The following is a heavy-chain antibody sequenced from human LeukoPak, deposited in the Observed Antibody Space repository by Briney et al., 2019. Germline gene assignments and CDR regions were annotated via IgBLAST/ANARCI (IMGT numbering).Heavy chain of an antibody. CDR3: ARPVRAFPLYDSRRRAFDI. CDR1: GGSFSGYY. V-gene: IGHV4-34*01. J-gene: IGHJ3*02. CDR2: INHSGST. Sequence: SETLSLTCAVYGGSFSGYYWSWIRQPPGKGLEWIGEINHSGSTNYNPSLKSRVTISVDTSKNQFSLKLSSVTAADTAVYYCARPVRAFPLYDSRRRAFDIWGQGTMVTVSS. D-gene: IGHD3-22*01.